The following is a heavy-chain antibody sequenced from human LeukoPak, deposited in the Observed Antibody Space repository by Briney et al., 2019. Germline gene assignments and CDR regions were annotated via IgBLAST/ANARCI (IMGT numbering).Heavy chain of an antibody. V-gene: IGHV3-13*01. D-gene: IGHD3-10*01. Sequence: PGGSLRLSCPSSGFILSSNGMHWVRQVTGKGLEGVSSISHDGDTYYSASVKGRFTISRENAENSLYPQMDSLTAGDTAVYYCARETPVARGAFYGMDVWGQGTPVTVSS. J-gene: IGHJ6*02. CDR3: ARETPVARGAFYGMDV. CDR1: GFILSSNG. CDR2: ISHDGDT.